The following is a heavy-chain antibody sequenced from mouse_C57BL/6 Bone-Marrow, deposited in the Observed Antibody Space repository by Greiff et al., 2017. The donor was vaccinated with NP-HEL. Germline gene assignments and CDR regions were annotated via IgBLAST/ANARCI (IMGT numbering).Heavy chain of an antibody. CDR1: GFTFSDYG. CDR2: ISSGSSTI. V-gene: IGHV5-17*01. Sequence: EVQLVESGGGLVKPGGSLKLSCAASGFTFSDYGMHWVRQAPEKGLEWVAYISSGSSTIYYADTVKGRFTISRDNAKNTLFLQMTSLRSEDTAMYYCARPGTLYAMDYWGQGASVTVSS. D-gene: IGHD3-3*01. J-gene: IGHJ4*01. CDR3: ARPGTLYAMDY.